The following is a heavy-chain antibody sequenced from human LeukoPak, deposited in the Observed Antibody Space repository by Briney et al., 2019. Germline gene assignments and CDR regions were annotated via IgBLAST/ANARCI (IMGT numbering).Heavy chain of an antibody. V-gene: IGHV5-51*01. CDR1: GYSFTNNW. J-gene: IGHJ4*02. CDR2: IYPGDSDT. Sequence: GESLKISCKGSGYSFTNNWIGWVRQMPGKGLEWRGNIYPGDSDTRYNPSFQGQVTISADKSINTAYLQWSSLKASDTAMYYCARAFLSDGGATDWGQGTLVTVSS. CDR3: ARAFLSDGGATD. D-gene: IGHD1-26*01.